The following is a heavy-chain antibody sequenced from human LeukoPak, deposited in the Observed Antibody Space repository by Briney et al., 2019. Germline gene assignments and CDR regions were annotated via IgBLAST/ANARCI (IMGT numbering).Heavy chain of an antibody. J-gene: IGHJ4*02. V-gene: IGHV1-69*02. CDR3: ASSPYCGGDCYSY. CDR2: IIPILGIA. CDR1: GGTFSSYT. Sequence: SVRVSCKASGGTFSSYTISWVRQAPGQGLEWMGRIIPILGIANYAQKFQGRVTITADKSTSTAYMELSSLRSEDTAVYYCASSPYCGGDCYSYWGQGTLVTVSS. D-gene: IGHD2-21*01.